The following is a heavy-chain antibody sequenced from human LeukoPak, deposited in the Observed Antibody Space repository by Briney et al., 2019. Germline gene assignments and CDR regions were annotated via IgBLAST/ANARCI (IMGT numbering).Heavy chain of an antibody. V-gene: IGHV1-18*01. CDR1: GYTFTSYG. CDR2: ISAYNGNT. Sequence: ASVKVSCKASGYTFTSYGITWVRQAPGQGLEWMGWISAYNGNTKYAQSVQGRGTMTTDTSTSTAYMELRSRRSDDTAVYYCARSLSVGAPYYFDYWGQGTLVTVSS. CDR3: ARSLSVGAPYYFDY. D-gene: IGHD1-26*01. J-gene: IGHJ4*02.